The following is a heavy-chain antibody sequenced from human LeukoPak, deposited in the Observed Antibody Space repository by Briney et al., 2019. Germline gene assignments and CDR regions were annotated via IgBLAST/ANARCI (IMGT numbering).Heavy chain of an antibody. V-gene: IGHV4-30-2*01. D-gene: IGHD2-2*01. J-gene: IGHJ6*02. Sequence: SETLSLTCAVSGGSISSGGYSWSWIRQPPGKGLEWIGYIYHSGSTYYNPSLKSRVTISVDRSKNQFSLKLSSVTAADTAVYYCARDRWHCSSTSCPPSLYYYGMDVWGQGTTVTVSS. CDR3: ARDRWHCSSTSCPPSLYYYGMDV. CDR2: IYHSGST. CDR1: GGSISSGGYS.